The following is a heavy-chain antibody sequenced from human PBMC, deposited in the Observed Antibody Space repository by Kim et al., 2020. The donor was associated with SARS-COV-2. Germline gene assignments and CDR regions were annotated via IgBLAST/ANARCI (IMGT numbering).Heavy chain of an antibody. D-gene: IGHD3-16*01. CDR1: GFTLSSYA. J-gene: IGHJ3*02. CDR3: AKDSWGTMTDAFGI. CDR2: LNGSGSRT. V-gene: IGHV3-23*01. Sequence: GGSLRLSCAAAGFTLSSYAMSWVRQAPGKGLEWVSTLNGSGSRTYYVESVKGRFTISSDNSKNTLYLQMNNLRAEDTAAYYCAKDSWGTMTDAFGIWGQGTMGTVSS.